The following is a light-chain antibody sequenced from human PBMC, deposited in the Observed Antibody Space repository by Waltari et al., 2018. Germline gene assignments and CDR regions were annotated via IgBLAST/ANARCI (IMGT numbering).Light chain of an antibody. CDR1: SSAFGNYNH. J-gene: IGLJ3*02. Sequence: QSALTQPASVSGSPGQSITISCTGTSSAFGNYNHVSWFQQHPAKAPKLIIYEVSDRPSGVSDRFSGTKSANTASLTISGLQAEDEAHYYCSSVTSTTTWVFGGGTKLTVL. V-gene: IGLV2-14*01. CDR3: SSVTSTTTWV. CDR2: EVS.